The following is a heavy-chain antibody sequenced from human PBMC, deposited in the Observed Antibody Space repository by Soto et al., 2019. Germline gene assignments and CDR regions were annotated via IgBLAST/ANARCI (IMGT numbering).Heavy chain of an antibody. CDR2: IRGGGGRT. V-gene: IGHV3-23*01. J-gene: IGHJ4*02. Sequence: PGGSLRLSCAASGFTFSNYAMTWVRQAPGKGLEWLSYIRGGGGRTYYADSVKGRFSISRDNSKSMLYLEINSLRTEDTAVYFCAKEYDIVTGSDHWGQGTVVTSPQ. CDR1: GFTFSNYA. D-gene: IGHD3-9*01. CDR3: AKEYDIVTGSDH.